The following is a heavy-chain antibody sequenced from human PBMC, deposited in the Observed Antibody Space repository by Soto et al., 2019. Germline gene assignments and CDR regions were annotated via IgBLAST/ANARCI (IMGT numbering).Heavy chain of an antibody. V-gene: IGHV1-18*01. CDR2: ISGYNGNT. J-gene: IGHJ6*02. CDR3: ACIFSGGYGYGFYYYGMDV. CDR1: GYTFTSYG. D-gene: IGHD5-18*01. Sequence: GASVKVSSKASGYTFTSYGISWVRQAPGQGLEWMGWISGYNGNTNLAQKLQGRVTMTTDTPTSTAFMELRSLRSDDTAVYYCACIFSGGYGYGFYYYGMDVWGQGTTVTVSS.